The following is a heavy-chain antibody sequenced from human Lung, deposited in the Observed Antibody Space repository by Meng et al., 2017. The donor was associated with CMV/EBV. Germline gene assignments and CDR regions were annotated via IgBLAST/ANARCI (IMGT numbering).Heavy chain of an antibody. CDR3: ARACSSTSCLAAYYYYGMDV. CDR2: ISSSSSSI. Sequence: SCAASGFTFSSYSMNWVRQAPGKGPEWVSYISSSSSSIYYADSVKGRFTIPRDNAKNSLYLQMNSLRAEDTAVYYCARACSSTSCLAAYYYYGMDVWXQGTTVTVSS. D-gene: IGHD2-2*01. V-gene: IGHV3-48*04. CDR1: GFTFSSYS. J-gene: IGHJ6*02.